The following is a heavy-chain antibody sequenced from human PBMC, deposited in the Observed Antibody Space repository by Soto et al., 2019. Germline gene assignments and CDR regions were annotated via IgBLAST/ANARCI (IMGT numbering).Heavy chain of an antibody. J-gene: IGHJ5*02. V-gene: IGHV3-23*01. CDR2: ISGSGGST. D-gene: IGHD6-19*01. CDR1: GFTFSSYA. Sequence: PGGSLSLSCAASGFTFSSYAMSWVRQAPGKGLEWVSAISGSGGSTYYADSVKGRFTISRDNSKNTLYLQMNSLRAEDTAVYYCAKDSSGRPLNWFDPWGQGTLVTVSS. CDR3: AKDSSGRPLNWFDP.